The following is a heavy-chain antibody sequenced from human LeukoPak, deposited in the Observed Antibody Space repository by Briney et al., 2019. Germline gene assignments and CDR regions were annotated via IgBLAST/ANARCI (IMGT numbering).Heavy chain of an antibody. Sequence: GGPLRLPCAPCGFTYSTYWKHWVRQAPGKGLVWVSRIKSDGSSIMYADSVRGRFTISRDNAKNTLYLQMNSLRAEDTAVYYCVRAVSVSSYYFDCWGQGTLVTVSS. CDR3: VRAVSVSSYYFDC. V-gene: IGHV3-74*03. D-gene: IGHD5/OR15-5a*01. CDR2: IKSDGSSI. CDR1: GFTYSTYW. J-gene: IGHJ4*02.